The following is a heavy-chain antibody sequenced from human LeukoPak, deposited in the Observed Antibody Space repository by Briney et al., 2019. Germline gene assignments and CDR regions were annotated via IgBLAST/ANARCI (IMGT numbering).Heavy chain of an antibody. V-gene: IGHV4-31*03. CDR1: GGSISSGGYY. Sequence: PSETLSLTCTVSGGSISSGGYYWSWIRQHPGKGLEWIGYIYYSGSTNYNPSLKSRVTISVDTSKNQFSLKLSSVTAADTAVYYCARGRGDYDSSGYYDPDFDYWGQGTLVTVSS. D-gene: IGHD3-22*01. CDR3: ARGRGDYDSSGYYDPDFDY. J-gene: IGHJ4*02. CDR2: IYYSGST.